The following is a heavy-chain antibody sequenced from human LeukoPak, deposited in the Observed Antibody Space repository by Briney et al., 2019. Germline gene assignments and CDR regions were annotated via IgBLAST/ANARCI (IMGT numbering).Heavy chain of an antibody. CDR3: ERVSCRYYFDC. D-gene: IGHD2-2*01. J-gene: IGHJ4*02. CDR2: IYSGGST. Sequence: GGSLRLSCAASGFTVSSNYMSWVRQAPGKGLEWVSVIYSGGSTYYSDSVKGRFTISRHNPKNTLYLQMISLRVKDTAVYYCERVSCRYYFDCWGQGTLVTVSS. V-gene: IGHV3-53*01. CDR1: GFTVSSNY.